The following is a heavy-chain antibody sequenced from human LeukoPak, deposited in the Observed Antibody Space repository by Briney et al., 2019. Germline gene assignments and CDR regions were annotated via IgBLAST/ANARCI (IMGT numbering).Heavy chain of an antibody. J-gene: IGHJ4*02. D-gene: IGHD4-17*01. CDR3: ARDSYGDYYFDY. CDR1: RFTFSTYS. Sequence: GGSLRLSCAASRFTFSTYSMHWVRQSPGRGLEWVAVISYDGSNKYYAESVKGRFTISRDNSKNTLFLQMNSLRADDTAVYYCARDSYGDYYFDYWGQGTLVTVSS. CDR2: ISYDGSNK. V-gene: IGHV3-30*03.